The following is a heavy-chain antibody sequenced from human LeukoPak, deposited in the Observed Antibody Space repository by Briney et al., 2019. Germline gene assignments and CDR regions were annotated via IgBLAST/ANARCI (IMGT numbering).Heavy chain of an antibody. Sequence: GGSLRLSCAASGFTFSSYSMNWVRQAPGKGLEWVSSISSSSYIYYADSVKGRFTISRDNAKNSLYLQMNSLRAEDTAVYYCARDRSNYYGRSYYMDVWGKGTTVTVSS. CDR2: ISSSSYI. D-gene: IGHD3-10*01. CDR3: ARDRSNYYGRSYYMDV. CDR1: GFTFSSYS. V-gene: IGHV3-21*01. J-gene: IGHJ6*03.